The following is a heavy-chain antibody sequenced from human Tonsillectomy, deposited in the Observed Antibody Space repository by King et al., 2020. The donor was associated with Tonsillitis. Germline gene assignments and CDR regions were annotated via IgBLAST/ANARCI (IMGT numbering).Heavy chain of an antibody. CDR3: ARHDTQLELLDY. V-gene: IGHV4-39*01. Sequence: QLQESGPGLVKPSETLSLTCTVSGGSISSSSYYWGWIRQPPGKGLEWIGSIYYSGSTYYNPSLKSRVTISVDTSKNQFSLKLSSVTAADTAVYYCARHDTQLELLDYWGQGTLVTVSS. D-gene: IGHD1-7*01. CDR2: IYYSGST. CDR1: GGSISSSSYY. J-gene: IGHJ4*02.